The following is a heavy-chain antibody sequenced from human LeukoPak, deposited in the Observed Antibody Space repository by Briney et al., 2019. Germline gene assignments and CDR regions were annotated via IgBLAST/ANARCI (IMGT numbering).Heavy chain of an antibody. CDR3: VRAFAQYFYDSGGYYYVGYFDS. D-gene: IGHD3-22*01. CDR1: DYSISTGYF. Sequence: PSETLSLTCAVSDYSISTGYFWGWIRQPPGKGLEWIGSIYHSGSTYYNPSLKSRVTISKDTSKNQFSLKLTSVTAADRAVYYCVRAFAQYFYDSGGYYYVGYFDSWGQGTLVTVSS. CDR2: IYHSGST. J-gene: IGHJ4*02. V-gene: IGHV4-38-2*01.